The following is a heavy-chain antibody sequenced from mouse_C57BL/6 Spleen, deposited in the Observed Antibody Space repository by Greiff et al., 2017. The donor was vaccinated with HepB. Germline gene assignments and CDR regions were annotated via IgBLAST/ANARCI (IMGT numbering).Heavy chain of an antibody. Sequence: EVQLVESGGGLVQPGGSLKLSCAASGFTFSDYYMYWVRQTPEKRLEWVAYISNGGGSTYYPDTVKGRFTISRDNAKNTLYLQMSRLKSEDTAMYYCARRGDYRYFDVWGTGTTVTVSS. CDR3: ARRGDYRYFDV. CDR2: ISNGGGST. V-gene: IGHV5-12*01. CDR1: GFTFSDYY. J-gene: IGHJ1*03.